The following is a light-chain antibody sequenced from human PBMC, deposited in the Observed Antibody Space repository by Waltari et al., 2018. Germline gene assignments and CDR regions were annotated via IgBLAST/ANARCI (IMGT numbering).Light chain of an antibody. J-gene: IGLJ2*01. CDR3: SSYISSDTLEL. CDR1: SSDIVNYNY. CDR2: DVR. Sequence: HSALTQPASVSGSPGQSITISCTGTSSDIVNYNYVSWYQQHPGKAPKLMIFDVRNRPSGVSDRFSGSKSGNTASLTISGLQAEDEADYYCSSYISSDTLELFGGGTSLTVL. V-gene: IGLV2-14*03.